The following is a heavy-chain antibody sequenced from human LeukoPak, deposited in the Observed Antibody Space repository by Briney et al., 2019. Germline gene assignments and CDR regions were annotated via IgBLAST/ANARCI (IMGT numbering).Heavy chain of an antibody. Sequence: PQTLSLTCTVSGGSISSGDYYWSWIRQPPGKGLEYIGYIYYSGSTYYNPSLKSRVTISVDTSKNQFSLKLSSVTAADTAVYYCARVHDTSGYYYMLDYWGQGTLVTVSS. CDR1: GGSISSGDYY. D-gene: IGHD3-22*01. CDR2: IYYSGST. V-gene: IGHV4-30-4*08. J-gene: IGHJ4*02. CDR3: ARVHDTSGYYYMLDY.